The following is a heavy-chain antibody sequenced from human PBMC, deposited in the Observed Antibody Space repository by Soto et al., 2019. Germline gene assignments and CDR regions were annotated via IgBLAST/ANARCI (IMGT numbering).Heavy chain of an antibody. CDR1: GFTFGYYW. V-gene: IGHV3-74*01. CDR3: ARGDRGAFDL. CDR2: IHSDGSST. D-gene: IGHD1-26*01. J-gene: IGHJ3*01. Sequence: EVQLVESGGGLVQPGESLRLSCAASGFTFGYYWMHWVRQAPGKGLGWVSRIHSDGSSTTYADSVKGRVTISRDNARNTLYLQMNSLRAEDTAVYYCARGDRGAFDLWGQGTVVTVSS.